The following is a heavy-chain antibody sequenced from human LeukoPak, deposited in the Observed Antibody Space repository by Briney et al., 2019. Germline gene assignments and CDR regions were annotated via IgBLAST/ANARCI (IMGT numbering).Heavy chain of an antibody. CDR1: GFTFSSYG. D-gene: IGHD3-22*01. V-gene: IGHV3-30*18. CDR2: ISYDGSNK. CDR3: AKSSGAIDY. Sequence: GGSLRLSCAASGFTFSSYGMNWVRQAPGKGLEWVAVISYDGSNKYYADSVKGRFTISRDNSKNTLYLQMNSLRTEDTAVYYCAKSSGAIDYWGQGTLVTVSS. J-gene: IGHJ4*02.